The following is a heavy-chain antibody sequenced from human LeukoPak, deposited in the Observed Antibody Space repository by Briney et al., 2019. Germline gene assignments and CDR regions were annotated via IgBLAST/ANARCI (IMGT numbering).Heavy chain of an antibody. J-gene: IGHJ4*02. CDR2: INPNSGGT. D-gene: IGHD6-19*01. CDR1: GYTFTGYY. V-gene: IGHV1-2*02. Sequence: ASVKVSCKASGYTFTGYYMHWVRPAPGQRLEWMGWINPNSGGTNYAQKLQGRVSMTRDTSISTAYMELSRLRSDGTAVYYCARDYGIAVAGRPESTIKWGQGTLVTVSS. CDR3: ARDYGIAVAGRPESTIK.